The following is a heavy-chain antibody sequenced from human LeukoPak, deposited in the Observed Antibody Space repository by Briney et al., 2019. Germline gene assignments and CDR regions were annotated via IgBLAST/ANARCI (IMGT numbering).Heavy chain of an antibody. CDR1: GGTFSSYT. J-gene: IGHJ3*02. D-gene: IGHD3-9*01. V-gene: IGHV1-69*13. Sequence: WASVKVSCKASGGTFSSYTINWVRQAPGQGLEWMGGIIPIFGSANYAQKFQGRVTITADESTSTAYMELSSLRSEDTAVYYCAAGTGFLTGYFAAFDIWGQGTMVTVSS. CDR2: IIPIFGSA. CDR3: AAGTGFLTGYFAAFDI.